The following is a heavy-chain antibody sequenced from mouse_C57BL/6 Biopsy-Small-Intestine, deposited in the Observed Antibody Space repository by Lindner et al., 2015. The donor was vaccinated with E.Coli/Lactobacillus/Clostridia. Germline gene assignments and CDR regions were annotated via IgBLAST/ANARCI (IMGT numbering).Heavy chain of an antibody. CDR1: GGTFSSHA. D-gene: IGHD1-2*01. CDR3: ARDLGPDGGWPLDS. CDR2: IIPIFGTG. Sequence: SVKVSCKASGGTFSSHAISWVRQAPGQGLEWMGRIIPIFGTGIYAQKFQGRVTFTADEFTNTVYMEIIRLRSEDTAVYYCARDLGPDGGWPLDSWGQGTLVTVSS. J-gene: IGHJ4*01. V-gene: IGHV1-53*01.